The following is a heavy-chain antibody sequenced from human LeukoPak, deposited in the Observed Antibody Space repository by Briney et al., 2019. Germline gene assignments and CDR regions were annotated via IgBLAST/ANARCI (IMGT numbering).Heavy chain of an antibody. CDR2: IIPILGIA. J-gene: IGHJ5*02. CDR1: GGTFSSYA. Sequence: LVKVSCKASGGTFSSYAISWVRQAPGQGLEWMGRIIPILGIANYAQKFQGRVTITADKSTSTAYMELSSLRSEDTAVYYCARDRDFLVFWSGSWGQGTLVTVSS. D-gene: IGHD3-3*01. CDR3: ARDRDFLVFWSGS. V-gene: IGHV1-69*04.